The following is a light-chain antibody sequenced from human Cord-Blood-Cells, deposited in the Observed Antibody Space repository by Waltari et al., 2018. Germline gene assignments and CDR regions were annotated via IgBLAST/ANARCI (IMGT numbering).Light chain of an antibody. CDR1: QDISNY. J-gene: IGKJ4*01. CDR2: DAS. Sequence: DIQMTQSPSPLYAYVGDRVTTTCQASQDISNYFNWYQQKQGKAPKLLIYDASNLETGIPSRFSGSGSGTDFTFTISSLQPEDIATYYCQQYDNLPLTFGGGTKVEIK. V-gene: IGKV1-33*01. CDR3: QQYDNLPLT.